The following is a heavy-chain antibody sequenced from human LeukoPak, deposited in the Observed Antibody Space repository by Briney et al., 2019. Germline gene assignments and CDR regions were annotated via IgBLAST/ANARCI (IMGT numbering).Heavy chain of an antibody. CDR3: ATQTTVVTPPGAFDI. V-gene: IGHV3-11*01. J-gene: IGHJ3*02. Sequence: PGGSLRLSCAASGFTLSDYYMSWIRQAPGKGLEWVSYISSSGSTIYYADSVKGRFTISRDNAKNSLYLQMNSLRAEDTAVYYCATQTTVVTPPGAFDIWGQGTMVTVSS. CDR2: ISSSGSTI. D-gene: IGHD4-23*01. CDR1: GFTLSDYY.